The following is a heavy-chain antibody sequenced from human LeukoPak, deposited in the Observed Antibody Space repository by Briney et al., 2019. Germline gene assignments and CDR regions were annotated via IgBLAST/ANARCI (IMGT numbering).Heavy chain of an antibody. J-gene: IGHJ4*02. D-gene: IGHD1-26*01. CDR2: ISYDGSNK. CDR1: GFIFSTHS. Sequence: GRSLRLSCAASGFIFSTHSMYWVRQAPGKGLEWVAVISYDGSNKNYADSVKGRFTISRDNSKSTLYLQMDSLRTDDTAMYYCARAPWGVGATPPYWGQGTLVTGSS. CDR3: ARAPWGVGATPPY. V-gene: IGHV3-30-3*01.